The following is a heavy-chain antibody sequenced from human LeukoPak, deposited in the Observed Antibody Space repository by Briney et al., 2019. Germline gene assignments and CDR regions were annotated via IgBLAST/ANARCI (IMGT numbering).Heavy chain of an antibody. Sequence: PSETLSLTCTVSGGSISSGSYYWSWIRQPAGKGLEWIGRIYTSGSTNYNPSLKSRVTISVDTSKNQFSLKLSSVTAADTAVYYCARAAGVRGVIITGFDPWGQGTLVTVSS. J-gene: IGHJ5*02. D-gene: IGHD3-10*01. CDR3: ARAAGVRGVIITGFDP. CDR1: GGSISSGSYY. CDR2: IYTSGST. V-gene: IGHV4-61*02.